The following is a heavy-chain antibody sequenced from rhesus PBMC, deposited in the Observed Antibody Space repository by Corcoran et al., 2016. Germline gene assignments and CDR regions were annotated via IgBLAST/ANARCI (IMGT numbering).Heavy chain of an antibody. V-gene: IGHV4-165*02. D-gene: IGHD4-23*01. Sequence: QLQLQESGSGLVKPSETLPLICVVSGASVTGYYWNCSRQPPSKGLEGIGYIGGSGGTTYYNPSLKSRVTISTDTTKTHFSLNLSSVTAADTAVYYCARGNTVTDSLDYWGQGVLVTVSS. CDR3: ARGNTVTDSLDY. J-gene: IGHJ4*01. CDR2: IGGSGGTT. CDR1: GASVTGYY.